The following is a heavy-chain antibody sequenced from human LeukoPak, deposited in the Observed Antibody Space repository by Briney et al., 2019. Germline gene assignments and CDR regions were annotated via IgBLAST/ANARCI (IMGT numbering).Heavy chain of an antibody. CDR1: GFTFSSYE. Sequence: GGSLRLSRAASGFTFSSYEMNWVRQAPGKGLEWVSYISSSGSTIYYADSVKGRFTISRDNAKNSLYLQMNSLRAEDTAVYYCARDLQLWLGAFDIWGQGTMVTVSS. CDR2: ISSSGSTI. D-gene: IGHD5-18*01. J-gene: IGHJ3*02. V-gene: IGHV3-48*03. CDR3: ARDLQLWLGAFDI.